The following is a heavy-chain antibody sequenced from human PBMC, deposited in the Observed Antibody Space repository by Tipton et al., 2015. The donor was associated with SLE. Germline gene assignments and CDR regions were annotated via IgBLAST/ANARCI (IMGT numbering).Heavy chain of an antibody. CDR3: ARSSIAASFDY. D-gene: IGHD6-6*01. CDR2: IYYSGST. V-gene: IGHV4-59*08. J-gene: IGHJ4*02. Sequence: TLSLTCTVSGGSISSYYWSWIRQPPGKGLEWIGYIYYSGSTNYNPSLKSRVTISVDTSKNQFSLKLSSVTAADTAVYYCARSSIAASFDYWAQGTLVTVSS. CDR1: GGSISSYY.